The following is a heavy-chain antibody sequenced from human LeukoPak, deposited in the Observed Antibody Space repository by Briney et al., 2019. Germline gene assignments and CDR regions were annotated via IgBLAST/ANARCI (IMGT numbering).Heavy chain of an antibody. D-gene: IGHD1-26*01. Sequence: ASVKVSCKTSGYSFTDYYMHWVRQAPGQGLEWVGWINPNSGGTSTAQKFQGRITMTRDTSITTVYMEVSWLTSDDTAIYYCARADRLDGSPYLIGPWGQGTLVTVSS. CDR1: GYSFTDYY. CDR3: ARADRLDGSPYLIGP. J-gene: IGHJ5*02. CDR2: INPNSGGT. V-gene: IGHV1-2*02.